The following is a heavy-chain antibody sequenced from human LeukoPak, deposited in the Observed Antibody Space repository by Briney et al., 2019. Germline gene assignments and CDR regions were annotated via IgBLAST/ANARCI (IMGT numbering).Heavy chain of an antibody. Sequence: QPGGSLRLSCAASRFTFSTYGMSWVRQAPGKGLEWVSSISGSGGSTNYADSVKGRFTISRDNSKNTLYLQMNSLRDEDTAVYYCAKSSYYDSSGYYREYYFDFWGQGTLVTASS. V-gene: IGHV3-23*01. CDR2: ISGSGGST. J-gene: IGHJ4*02. CDR1: RFTFSTYG. CDR3: AKSSYYDSSGYYREYYFDF. D-gene: IGHD3-22*01.